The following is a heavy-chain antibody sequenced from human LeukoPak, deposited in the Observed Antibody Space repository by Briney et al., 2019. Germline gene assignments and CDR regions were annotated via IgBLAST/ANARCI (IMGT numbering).Heavy chain of an antibody. Sequence: ASVTVSCKASGYTFTSYAMHWVRQAPGQRLEWMGWTNAGNGNTKYSQKFQGRVTITRDTSASTAYMELSSLRSEDTAVYYCARDQTSGFGELLSRLGDYYGMDVWGQGTTVTVSS. D-gene: IGHD3-10*01. CDR2: TNAGNGNT. CDR1: GYTFTSYA. CDR3: ARDQTSGFGELLSRLGDYYGMDV. V-gene: IGHV1-3*01. J-gene: IGHJ6*02.